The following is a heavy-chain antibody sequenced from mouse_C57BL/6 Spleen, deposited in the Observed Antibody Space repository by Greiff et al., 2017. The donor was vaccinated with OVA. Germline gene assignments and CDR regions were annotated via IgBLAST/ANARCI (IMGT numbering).Heavy chain of an antibody. J-gene: IGHJ2*01. CDR1: GYTFTSYW. CDR3: ARGDDDYDGSDY. D-gene: IGHD2-4*01. CDR2: IYPGSGST. Sequence: QVQLQQPGAELVKPGASVKMSCKASGYTFTSYWITWVKQRPGQGLEWIGDIYPGSGSTNYNEKFKSKATLTVATSSSTAYMQLSSLTSEDAAVDDCARGDDDYDGSDYWGQGTTLTVSS. V-gene: IGHV1-55*01.